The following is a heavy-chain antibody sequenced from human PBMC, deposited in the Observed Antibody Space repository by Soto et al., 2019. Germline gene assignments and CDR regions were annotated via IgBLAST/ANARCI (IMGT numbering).Heavy chain of an antibody. J-gene: IGHJ3*02. CDR3: AREDDSSGPDAFDI. CDR1: GFTFSSYA. Sequence: PGGSLRLSCAASGFTFSSYAMHCVRQAPGKGLEWVAVISYDGSNKYYADSVKGRFTISRDNSKNTLYLQMNSLRAEDTAVYYCAREDDSSGPDAFDIWGQGTMVTVSS. V-gene: IGHV3-30-3*01. D-gene: IGHD3-22*01. CDR2: ISYDGSNK.